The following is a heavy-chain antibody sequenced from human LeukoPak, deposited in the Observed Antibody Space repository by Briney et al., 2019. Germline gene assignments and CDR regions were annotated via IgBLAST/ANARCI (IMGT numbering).Heavy chain of an antibody. Sequence: PSETLSLTCAVYGGSFSGYYWSWIRQPPGKGLEWIGEINHSGSTNYNPSLKSRVTISVDTSKNQFSLKLSSVTAADTAVYYCARGHVNLNYYDSSGYYYSFVYWVQGTLVTVSS. CDR1: GGSFSGYY. V-gene: IGHV4-34*01. CDR2: INHSGST. D-gene: IGHD3-22*01. CDR3: ARGHVNLNYYDSSGYYYSFVY. J-gene: IGHJ4*02.